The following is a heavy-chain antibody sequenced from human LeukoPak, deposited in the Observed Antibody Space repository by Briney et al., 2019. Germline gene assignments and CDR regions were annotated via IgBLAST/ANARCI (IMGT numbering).Heavy chain of an antibody. D-gene: IGHD1-26*01. CDR2: ISGSGGST. CDR1: GFTFSSYA. Sequence: GGSLRLSCAASGFTFSSYAMSWVRQAPGKGLEWVSAISGSGGSTYYADSVKGRFTISRDNAKNSLYLQMNSLRAEDTAVYYCARHRYSGSYFFDYWGQGTLVTVSS. CDR3: ARHRYSGSYFFDY. V-gene: IGHV3-23*01. J-gene: IGHJ4*02.